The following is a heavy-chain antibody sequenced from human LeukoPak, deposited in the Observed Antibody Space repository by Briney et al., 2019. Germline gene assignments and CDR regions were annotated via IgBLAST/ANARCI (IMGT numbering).Heavy chain of an antibody. J-gene: IGHJ4*02. CDR2: IFDSGSP. CDR1: GGSIGTYH. V-gene: IGHV4-59*08. Sequence: SETLSLTCTVSGGSIGTYHWSWVRQPPGKGLEWIGYIFDSGSPNYRPALRSRVTISLDTSKNQLSLRLKSATAADTAMYYCARHDENGYYFFDIWGQGTLVTVSS. CDR3: ARHDENGYYFFDI. D-gene: IGHD5-24*01.